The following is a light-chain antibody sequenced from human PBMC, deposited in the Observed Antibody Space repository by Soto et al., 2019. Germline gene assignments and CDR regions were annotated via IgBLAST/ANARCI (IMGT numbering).Light chain of an antibody. CDR3: GSYGGSNNLI. J-gene: IGLJ2*01. V-gene: IGLV2-8*01. CDR1: SSDVGGYNY. Sequence: QSALTQPPSASGSPGQSVTISCTGTSSDVGGYNYVSWYQQHPGKAPKLVIYEVTQRPSGVPDRFSGSRSGNTASLTVSGLQAEDEADYYCGSYGGSNNLIFGGGTKLTVL. CDR2: EVT.